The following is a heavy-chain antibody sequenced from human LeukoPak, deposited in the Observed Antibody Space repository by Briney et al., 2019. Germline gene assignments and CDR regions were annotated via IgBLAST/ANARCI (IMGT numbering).Heavy chain of an antibody. D-gene: IGHD2-2*01. CDR3: ASSPKTPIVVVPAAIIY. CDR2: IYYGGST. J-gene: IGHJ4*02. Sequence: SETLSLTCTVSGGSISSYYWSWIRQPPGKGLEWIGYIYYGGSTNYNPSLKSRVTISVDTSKNQFSLKLSSVTAADTAVYYCASSPKTPIVVVPAAIIYWGQGTLVTVSS. V-gene: IGHV4-59*01. CDR1: GGSISSYY.